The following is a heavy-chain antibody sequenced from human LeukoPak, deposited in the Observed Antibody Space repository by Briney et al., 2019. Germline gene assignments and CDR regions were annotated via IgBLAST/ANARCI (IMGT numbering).Heavy chain of an antibody. D-gene: IGHD4/OR15-4a*01. CDR3: ARDPLPTGLWPDY. CDR2: IYYSGST. J-gene: IGHJ4*02. Sequence: PSETLSLTCTVSGGSISSSSYYWGWIRQPPGKGLEWIGSIYYSGSTYYNPSLKSRVTISVDTSKNQFSPKLSSVTAADTAVYYCARDPLPTGLWPDYWGQGTLVTVSS. CDR1: GGSISSSSYY. V-gene: IGHV4-39*07.